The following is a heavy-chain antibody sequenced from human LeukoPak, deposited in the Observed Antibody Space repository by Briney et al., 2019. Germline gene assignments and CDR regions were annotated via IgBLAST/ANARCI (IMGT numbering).Heavy chain of an antibody. D-gene: IGHD2-2*02. CDR3: AEGPSKNGSSTSCYRYFDY. Sequence: SGGSLRLSCAASGFTFSSYPMSWVRQAPGRGLEWVSAISGSGGSTYYADSVKGRFTISRDNSKNTLYLNMKRLRAEDTALYYCAEGPSKNGSSTSCYRYFDYWGQGTLVTVSS. CDR2: ISGSGGST. J-gene: IGHJ4*02. CDR1: GFTFSSYP. V-gene: IGHV3-23*01.